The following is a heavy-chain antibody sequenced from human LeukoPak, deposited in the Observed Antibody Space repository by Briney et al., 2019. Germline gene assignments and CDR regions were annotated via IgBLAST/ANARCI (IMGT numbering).Heavy chain of an antibody. V-gene: IGHV3-74*01. D-gene: IGHD2-2*01. J-gene: IGHJ5*02. CDR2: INSDGSST. Sequence: GGSLRLSCAASGFTFSSYWMHWVRQAPGKGLVWVSRINSDGSSTNYADSVKGRFTISRDNAKNTLYLQMNSLRAEDTAVYYCASSTKEPVAHGFDPWGQGALVTVSS. CDR1: GFTFSSYW. CDR3: ASSTKEPVAHGFDP.